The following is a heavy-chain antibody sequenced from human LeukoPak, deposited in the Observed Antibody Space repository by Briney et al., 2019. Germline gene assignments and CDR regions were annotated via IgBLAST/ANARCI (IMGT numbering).Heavy chain of an antibody. CDR1: GASIRSNNW. CDR3: ARHYSSVLFDY. J-gene: IGHJ4*02. D-gene: IGHD6-19*01. CDR2: IYHPGST. V-gene: IGHV4-4*02. Sequence: SETLSLTCAVSGASIRSNNWWSWVRQPPGKGLEWIGEIYHPGSTYYNPSLKSRVTISVDKSKNHFSLNLTSVTAADTAVYYCARHYSSVLFDYWGQGTLVTVSS.